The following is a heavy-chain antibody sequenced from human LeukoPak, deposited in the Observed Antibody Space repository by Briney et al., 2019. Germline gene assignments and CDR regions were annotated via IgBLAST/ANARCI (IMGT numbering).Heavy chain of an antibody. CDR3: ASLKRIAAAGDY. Sequence: GGSLRLSCAASGFTFSSYAMHWVRQAPGQGLEWVAVISYDGSNKYYADSVKGRFTISRDNSKNTLYLQMDSLRAEDTAVYYCASLKRIAAAGDYWGQGTLVTVSS. D-gene: IGHD6-13*01. J-gene: IGHJ4*02. CDR1: GFTFSSYA. V-gene: IGHV3-30*04. CDR2: ISYDGSNK.